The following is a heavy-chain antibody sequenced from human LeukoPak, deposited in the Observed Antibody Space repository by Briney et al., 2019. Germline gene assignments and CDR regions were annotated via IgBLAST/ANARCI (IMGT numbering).Heavy chain of an antibody. CDR3: AKVLRGLTYYGDYSD. Sequence: GGSLRLSCAASGFTFSSYAMNWVRQAPGKGLEWVSGISDTGGSTYYADSVKGRFTISRSNSKNTLYLQMNSLRDGDTAVYYCAKVLRGLTYYGDYSDWGQGTLVTVSS. CDR2: ISDTGGST. D-gene: IGHD4-17*01. V-gene: IGHV3-23*01. J-gene: IGHJ4*02. CDR1: GFTFSSYA.